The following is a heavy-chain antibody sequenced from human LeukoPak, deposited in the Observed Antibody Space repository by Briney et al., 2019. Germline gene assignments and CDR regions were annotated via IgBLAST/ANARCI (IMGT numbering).Heavy chain of an antibody. V-gene: IGHV3-7*01. CDR3: ARASTYNWNAELEYYFDY. Sequence: GGSLRLSCAASGFTFSSYWMSWVRQAPGKGLEWVANIKEDGSEKYYVDSVKGRFTISRDNAKNSLYLQMNSLRAEDTAVYYCARASTYNWNAELEYYFDYWGQGTLVTVSS. CDR1: GFTFSSYW. CDR2: IKEDGSEK. J-gene: IGHJ4*02. D-gene: IGHD1-1*01.